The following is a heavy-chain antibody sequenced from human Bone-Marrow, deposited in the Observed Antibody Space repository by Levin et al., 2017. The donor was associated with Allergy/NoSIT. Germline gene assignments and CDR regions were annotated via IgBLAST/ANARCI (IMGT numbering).Heavy chain of an antibody. CDR3: ARGGRVAPALFQRGYYSYYYMDV. CDR1: GGSFSAYY. J-gene: IGHJ6*03. Sequence: KPSETLSLTCAVYGGSFSAYYWTWIRQPPGKGLEWLGEINHSGSTNYNPSLKSRVTMSVDTSKNQFSLKLSSVTAADTALYYCARGGRVAPALFQRGYYSYYYMDVWGKGTTVTVSS. V-gene: IGHV4-34*01. D-gene: IGHD2-2*01. CDR2: INHSGST.